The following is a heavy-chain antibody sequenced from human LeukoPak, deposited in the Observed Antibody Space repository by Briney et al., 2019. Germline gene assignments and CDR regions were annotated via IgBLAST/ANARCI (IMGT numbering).Heavy chain of an antibody. D-gene: IGHD6-13*01. J-gene: IGHJ5*02. CDR3: ARDIAAAGTGMTNWFDP. CDR2: ISYDGSNK. CDR1: GFTFSSYA. Sequence: GGSLRLSCAASGFTFSSYAMHWVRQAPGKWLEWVAVISYDGSNKYYADSVKGRFTISRDNSKNTLYLQMNSLRAEDTAVYYCARDIAAAGTGMTNWFDPWGQGTLVTVSS. V-gene: IGHV3-30-3*01.